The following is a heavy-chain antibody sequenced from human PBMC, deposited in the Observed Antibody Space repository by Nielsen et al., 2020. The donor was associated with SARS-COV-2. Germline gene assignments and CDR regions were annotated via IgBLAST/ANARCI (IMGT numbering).Heavy chain of an antibody. CDR1: GGSISSGGYS. CDR2: IYHSGRT. V-gene: IGHV4-30-2*01. Sequence: LRLSCAVSGGSISSGGYSWSWIRQPPGKGLEWIGYIYHSGRTYYNPSLKSRVTISEDRSKNQFSLKLSSVTAADTAVYYCARGGRITFGGADDAFDIWGQGTMVTVSS. D-gene: IGHD3-16*01. CDR3: ARGGRITFGGADDAFDI. J-gene: IGHJ3*02.